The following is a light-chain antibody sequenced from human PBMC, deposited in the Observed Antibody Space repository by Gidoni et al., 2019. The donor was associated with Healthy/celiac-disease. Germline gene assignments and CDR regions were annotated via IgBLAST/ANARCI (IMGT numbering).Light chain of an antibody. CDR3: QQYDPLPA. CDR2: DAS. J-gene: IGKJ4*01. Sequence: DIKMTQSPSSLSASVGDRVTITCQASQDISNYLNWYQQKPGKASKLLIYDASNLETGVPSRFSGSGSGTDFTFTISSLQPEDIATYYCQQYDPLPAFGGGTKVEIK. CDR1: QDISNY. V-gene: IGKV1-33*01.